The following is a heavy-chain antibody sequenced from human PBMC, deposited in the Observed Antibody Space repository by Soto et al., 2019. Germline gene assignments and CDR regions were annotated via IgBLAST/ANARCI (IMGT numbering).Heavy chain of an antibody. Sequence: QVQLQESGPGLVKPSETLSLTCTVSGGSISSYYWSWIRQPPGKGLEWIGYIYSSGSTNYNPSLKSRVTISVDTSKNQFSLKLSSVTAADTAVYYCARAQLGYCTNGVCYLSIFDYWGQGTLVTVSS. D-gene: IGHD2-8*01. CDR3: ARAQLGYCTNGVCYLSIFDY. J-gene: IGHJ4*02. CDR1: GGSISSYY. V-gene: IGHV4-59*01. CDR2: IYSSGST.